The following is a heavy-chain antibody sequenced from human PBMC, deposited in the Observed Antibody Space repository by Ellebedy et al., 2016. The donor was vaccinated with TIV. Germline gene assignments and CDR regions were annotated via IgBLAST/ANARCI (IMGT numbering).Heavy chain of an antibody. D-gene: IGHD2-15*01. CDR2: IWYDGSNK. CDR1: GFTFSSYG. V-gene: IGHV3-33*01. CDR3: AGGDIAAIWYFDL. Sequence: GESLKISXAASGFTFSSYGMHWVRQAPGKGLEWVAVIWYDGSNKYYADSVKGRFTISRDNSKNTLYLQMNSLRAEDTAVYYCAGGDIAAIWYFDLWGRGTLVTVSS. J-gene: IGHJ2*01.